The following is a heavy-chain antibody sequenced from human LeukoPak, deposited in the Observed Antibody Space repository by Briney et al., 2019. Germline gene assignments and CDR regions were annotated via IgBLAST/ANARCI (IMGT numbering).Heavy chain of an antibody. D-gene: IGHD6-13*01. CDR1: GGSFSGYY. V-gene: IGHV4-34*01. Sequence: SETLSLTCAVYGGSFSGYYWSWIRQPPGKGLEWIGEINHSGSTNYNPSIKSRVTISVDTSKTPFSLNLTSLTAADTAVYYCARLYIGGYSRSTNYNWFDPWGQGTLVIVSS. CDR3: ARLYIGGYSRSTNYNWFDP. J-gene: IGHJ5*02. CDR2: INHSGST.